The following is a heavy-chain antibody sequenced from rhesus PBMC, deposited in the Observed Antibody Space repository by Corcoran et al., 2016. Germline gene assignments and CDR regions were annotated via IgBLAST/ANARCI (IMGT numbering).Heavy chain of an antibody. CDR2: ISGAGGIN. V-gene: IGHV4-80*01. CDR1: GASISSYW. Sequence: QVQLQESGPGLVKPSETLSLTCAVSGASISSYWWSWIRQPPGKGLEWVGEISGAGGINYYNPSLKSRVTISKDASNNQCSLKMTSVTAADTAVYYCARGVGASGISGWFWGQGVLVTVSS. D-gene: IGHD6-31*01. J-gene: IGHJ4*01. CDR3: ARGVGASGISGWF.